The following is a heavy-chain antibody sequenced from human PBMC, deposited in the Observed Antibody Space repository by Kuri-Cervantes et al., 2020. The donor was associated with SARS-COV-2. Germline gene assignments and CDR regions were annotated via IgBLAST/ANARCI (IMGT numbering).Heavy chain of an antibody. J-gene: IGHJ6*02. V-gene: IGHV1-2*04. CDR1: GYTFTSYY. CDR3: ARGMVRGLIQYYYYGMDV. Sequence: ASVKVSCKASGYTFTSYYMHWVRQAPGQRLEWMGWINPNSGGTNYAQKFQGWVTMTRDTSISTAYMELSRLRSDDTAVYYCARGMVRGLIQYYYYGMDVWGQGTTVTVSS. CDR2: INPNSGGT. D-gene: IGHD3-10*01.